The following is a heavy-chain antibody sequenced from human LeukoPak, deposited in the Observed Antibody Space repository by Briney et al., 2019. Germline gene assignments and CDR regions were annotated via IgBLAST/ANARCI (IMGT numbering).Heavy chain of an antibody. Sequence: PGGSLRLSCAAAGFTFKNYNMNWVRQAPGKGLEWVSYISSSSTTIYYADSVKGGFTISRDNAKNSLYLQMNSLRAEDTAVYYCARDFRGLSWYFDYWGQGSLVIVSS. CDR2: ISSSSTTI. CDR1: GFTFKNYN. CDR3: ARDFRGLSWYFDY. D-gene: IGHD3-10*01. V-gene: IGHV3-48*01. J-gene: IGHJ4*02.